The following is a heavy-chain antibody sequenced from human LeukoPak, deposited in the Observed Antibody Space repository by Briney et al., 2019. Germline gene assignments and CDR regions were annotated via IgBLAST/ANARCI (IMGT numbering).Heavy chain of an antibody. V-gene: IGHV4-30-2*01. Sequence: SETLSLTCAVSGVSISSGGYSWSWIRQPPGKGLEWIGYIYHSGSTYYNPSLKSRVSISVDRSKNQFSLKLSSVTAADTAVYYCASNYYDSSGYYAIDIWGQGTMVTVSS. J-gene: IGHJ3*02. CDR3: ASNYYDSSGYYAIDI. CDR1: GVSISSGGYS. CDR2: IYHSGST. D-gene: IGHD3-22*01.